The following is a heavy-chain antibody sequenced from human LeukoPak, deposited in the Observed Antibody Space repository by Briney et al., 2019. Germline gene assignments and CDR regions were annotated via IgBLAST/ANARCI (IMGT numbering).Heavy chain of an antibody. J-gene: IGHJ4*02. CDR1: AFIFSSYG. Sequence: GGSLRLSCAASAFIFSSYGMHWVRQAPGKGLDWVAIMSYDGSNKYYSDSVRGRFTISRDNSKNTLSLQMNSLRAEDTAVYYCARDPAAAAKSPGYFDYWGQGTLVTVSS. CDR2: MSYDGSNK. CDR3: ARDPAAAAKSPGYFDY. V-gene: IGHV3-30*03. D-gene: IGHD6-13*01.